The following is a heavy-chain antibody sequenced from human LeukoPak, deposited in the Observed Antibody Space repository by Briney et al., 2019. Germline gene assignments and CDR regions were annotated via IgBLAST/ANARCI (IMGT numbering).Heavy chain of an antibody. CDR2: INSDGSAI. CDR1: GFTFSTYS. CDR3: AREMAV. V-gene: IGHV3-48*04. J-gene: IGHJ4*02. Sequence: PGGSLRLSCAASGFTFSTYSMIWVRQAPGKGLEWLSYINSDGSAITYTDSVKGRFTISRDNAKNSLYLQMNSLRVEDTAVYYCAREMAVWGQGALVTVSS. D-gene: IGHD2-8*01.